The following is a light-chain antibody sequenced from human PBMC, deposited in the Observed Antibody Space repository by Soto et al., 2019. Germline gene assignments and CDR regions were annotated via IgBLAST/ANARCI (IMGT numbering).Light chain of an antibody. CDR3: TSWDDSLYLVV. Sequence: QSVLTQPPSASGTPGQRVTFSCSGGRSNIGSNYVFWYQQFPGTAPKLLIYRNNQRPSGVPDRFSGSKSGTSASLAISGLRSEDEADYYCTSWDDSLYLVVFGGGTKLTVL. J-gene: IGLJ2*01. CDR2: RNN. CDR1: RSNIGSNY. V-gene: IGLV1-47*01.